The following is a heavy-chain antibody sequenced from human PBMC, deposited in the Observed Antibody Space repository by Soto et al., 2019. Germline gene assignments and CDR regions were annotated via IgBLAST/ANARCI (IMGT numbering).Heavy chain of an antibody. CDR2: INHSGST. D-gene: IGHD6-6*01. V-gene: IGHV4-34*01. Sequence: SETLSLTCAVYGGSFSGYYWSWIRQPPGKGLEWIGEINHSGSTNYNPSLKSRVTISVDTSKNQFSLKLSSVTAADTAVYYCAASYSSSSVNWFDPWGQGTLVTVSS. CDR1: GGSFSGYY. J-gene: IGHJ5*02. CDR3: AASYSSSSVNWFDP.